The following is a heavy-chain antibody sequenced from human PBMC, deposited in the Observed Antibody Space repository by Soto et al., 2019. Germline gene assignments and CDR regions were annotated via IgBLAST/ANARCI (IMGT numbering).Heavy chain of an antibody. CDR3: ARTYISRWVDRSCHEWFDP. CDR1: GGSISNANYY. V-gene: IGHV4-31*03. Sequence: SETLSLTCTVSGGSISNANYYWSWIRHHPGKGLEWIGYIYYTGTTYYSPSLESRVAISVDTSQNQFSLKLGAVTAAETAVYFCARTYISRWVDRSCHEWFDPWGQGPLGT. CDR2: IYYTGTT. D-gene: IGHD1-26*01. J-gene: IGHJ5*02.